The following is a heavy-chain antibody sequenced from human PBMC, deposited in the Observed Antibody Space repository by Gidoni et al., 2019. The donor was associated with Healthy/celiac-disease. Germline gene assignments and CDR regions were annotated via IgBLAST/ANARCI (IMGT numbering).Heavy chain of an antibody. CDR1: RFTLSSYA. Sequence: EVQLLASGGGLVQPGGSLRLSCSASRFTLSSYAMSWVRPAPGKGLEWVAAISGSGGSTYYADSVKGRFTISRDNAKNTLYLQMNSLRAEDTAVYYCAKADGGVDFWSGYYLSWGQGTLVTVSS. J-gene: IGHJ5*02. V-gene: IGHV3-23*01. D-gene: IGHD3-3*01. CDR3: AKADGGVDFWSGYYLS. CDR2: ISGSGGST.